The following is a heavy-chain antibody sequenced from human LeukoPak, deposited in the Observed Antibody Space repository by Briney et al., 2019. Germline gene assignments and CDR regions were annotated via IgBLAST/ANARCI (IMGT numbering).Heavy chain of an antibody. CDR2: INPSGGST. CDR1: GYTFTSYY. V-gene: IGHV1-46*01. D-gene: IGHD2/OR15-2a*01. CDR3: ARSAGFHDAFDI. J-gene: IGHJ3*02. Sequence: GASVKVSCKASGYTFTSYYMHWVRQAPGQGLEWMGIINPSGGSTSYAQKFQGRVTMTRDMSTSTVYMELSSLRSEDTAVYYCARSAGFHDAFDIWGQGTMVTVSS.